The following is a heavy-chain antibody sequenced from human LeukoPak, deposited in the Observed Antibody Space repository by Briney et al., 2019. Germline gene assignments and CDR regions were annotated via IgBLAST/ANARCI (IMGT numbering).Heavy chain of an antibody. Sequence: SGTLSLTCTVSGGSISSNYWSWIRQPPGKGLEWIAYINYSGSTNYKSSLKSRVTISVDTSKNQFSLKLSSVTAADTAVYYCARGRIVGARNFDYWGQGTLVTVSS. CDR2: INYSGST. CDR3: ARGRIVGARNFDY. CDR1: GGSISSNY. J-gene: IGHJ4*02. V-gene: IGHV4-59*12. D-gene: IGHD1-26*01.